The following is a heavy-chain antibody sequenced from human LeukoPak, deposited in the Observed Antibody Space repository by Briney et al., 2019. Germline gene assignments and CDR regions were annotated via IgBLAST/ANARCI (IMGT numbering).Heavy chain of an antibody. V-gene: IGHV4-61*02. D-gene: IGHD3-22*01. J-gene: IGHJ4*02. CDR2: IYTSGST. Sequence: PSETLSLTCTVSGGSISSGSYYWSWIRQPAGKGLEWIGRIYTSGSTNYNPSLKGRVTMSVDTSKNQFSLKLSSVTAADTAVYYCARVQGNYYDSSGYYYFDYWGQGTLVTVSS. CDR3: ARVQGNYYDSSGYYYFDY. CDR1: GGSISSGSYY.